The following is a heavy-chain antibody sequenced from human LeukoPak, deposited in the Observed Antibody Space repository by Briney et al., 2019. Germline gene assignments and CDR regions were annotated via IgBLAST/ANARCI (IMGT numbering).Heavy chain of an antibody. V-gene: IGHV1-2*02. D-gene: IGHD2-15*01. CDR1: GYTFTDYY. Sequence: ASVTVSCKASGYTFTDYYVHWVRQAPGQGLEWMGWIDPNSGGTNFAQKFQGRVTLTRDTSIDTAYMDLKWLTSDDTAVYYCARGGKYCSGVSCYLSWSDYWGQGTLVTVSS. CDR3: ARGGKYCSGVSCYLSWSDY. J-gene: IGHJ4*02. CDR2: IDPNSGGT.